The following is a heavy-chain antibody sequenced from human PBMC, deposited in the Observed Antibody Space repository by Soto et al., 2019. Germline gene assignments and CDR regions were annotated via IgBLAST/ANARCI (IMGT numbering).Heavy chain of an antibody. J-gene: IGHJ6*03. CDR3: AKDLRGGSSSWYQGLDYYYYMDV. V-gene: IGHV3-23*01. CDR1: GFTFSSYA. Sequence: EVQLLESGGGLVQPGGSLRLSCAASGFTFSSYAMSWVRQAPGKGLEWVSAISGSGGSTYYADSVKGRFTISRDNSKNTLYLQMTSLRAEDTAVYYCAKDLRGGSSSWYQGLDYYYYMDVWGKGTTVTVSS. CDR2: ISGSGGST. D-gene: IGHD6-13*01.